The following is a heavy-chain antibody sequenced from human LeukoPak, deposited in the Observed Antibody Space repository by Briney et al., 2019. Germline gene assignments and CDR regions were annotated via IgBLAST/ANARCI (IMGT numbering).Heavy chain of an antibody. Sequence: PWASVKVSCKASGYTFTSYYMHWVRQAPGQGPEWMGIINPRGGSTDYAQKFQDRVTMTSDTSTSTVYMELNSLRSEDTAVYFCARVGVTAATADYWGQGTLVTVSS. D-gene: IGHD6-25*01. V-gene: IGHV1-46*01. J-gene: IGHJ4*02. CDR3: ARVGVTAATADY. CDR2: INPRGGST. CDR1: GYTFTSYY.